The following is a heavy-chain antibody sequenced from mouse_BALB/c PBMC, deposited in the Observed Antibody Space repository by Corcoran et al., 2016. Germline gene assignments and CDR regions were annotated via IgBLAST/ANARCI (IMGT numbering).Heavy chain of an antibody. CDR3: ARSDYGNWRAMDY. CDR2: IDPANGNT. J-gene: IGHJ4*01. CDR1: GFNIKDTY. Sequence: EVQLQQSGAELVKPGASVKLSCTASGFNIKDTYMHWVKQRPEQGLEWIGRIDPANGNTKYDPKFQGKATITADTSSNTAYLQLSSLTSEDTAVYYCARSDYGNWRAMDYWGQGTSVTVFS. D-gene: IGHD2-1*01. V-gene: IGHV14-3*02.